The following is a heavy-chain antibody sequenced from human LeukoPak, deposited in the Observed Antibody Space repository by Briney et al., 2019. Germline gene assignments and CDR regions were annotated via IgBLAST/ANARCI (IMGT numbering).Heavy chain of an antibody. D-gene: IGHD3-10*01. CDR2: ISYDGSNK. CDR1: GFTFSSYG. V-gene: IGHV3-30*18. J-gene: IGHJ4*02. CDR3: AKGPPPSYGSGSHIDY. Sequence: GGSLRLSCAASGFTFSSYGMHWVRQAPGKGLEWVAVISYDGSNKYYADSVKGRFTISRDNSKNTLYLQMNSLRAEDTAVYYCAKGPPPSYGSGSHIDYWGQGTLVTVSS.